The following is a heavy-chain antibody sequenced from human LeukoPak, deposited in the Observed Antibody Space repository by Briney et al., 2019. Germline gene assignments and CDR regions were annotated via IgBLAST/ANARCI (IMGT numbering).Heavy chain of an antibody. CDR3: VRDLMGAGGTTAYFHH. D-gene: IGHD1-1*01. V-gene: IGHV3-21*01. Sequence: GGSLRLSCADSGFTFSDHSMNWVRQAPGKGLEWVSSISRRSRHLYYAGSVKGRFTISRENAKNSLYLQMNSLRAEDMAVYYCVRDLMGAGGTTAYFHHWGKGTLVTVSS. CDR1: GFTFSDHS. J-gene: IGHJ1*01. CDR2: ISRRSRHL.